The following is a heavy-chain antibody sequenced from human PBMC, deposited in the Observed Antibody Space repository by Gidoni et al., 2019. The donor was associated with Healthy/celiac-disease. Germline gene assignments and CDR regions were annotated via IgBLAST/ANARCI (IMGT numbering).Heavy chain of an antibody. Sequence: QVQLQQWGAGLLKPSETLSLTCAVYGGSFRGYYWSWIRQPPGKGLEWIGEINHSGSTNYNPSLKSRVTISVDTSKNQFSLKLSSVTAADTAVYYCARTVKGYSSRLYYYGMDVWGQGTTVTVSS. CDR1: GGSFRGYY. V-gene: IGHV4-34*01. J-gene: IGHJ6*02. D-gene: IGHD6-13*01. CDR3: ARTVKGYSSRLYYYGMDV. CDR2: INHSGST.